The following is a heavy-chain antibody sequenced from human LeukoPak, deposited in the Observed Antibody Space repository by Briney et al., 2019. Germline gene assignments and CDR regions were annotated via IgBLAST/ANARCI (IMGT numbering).Heavy chain of an antibody. Sequence: SSETLSLTCTVSGDSINNYYWSWIRQPPGKGLEWIGYIYYSGSTNYNPSLKSRVTISVDTSKNQFSLNLSSVTAADTAAYYCARHDPRGEPARLGFFDYWGQGTLVTVSS. CDR3: ARHDPRGEPARLGFFDY. CDR2: IYYSGST. V-gene: IGHV4-59*08. CDR1: GDSINNYY. J-gene: IGHJ4*02. D-gene: IGHD6-6*01.